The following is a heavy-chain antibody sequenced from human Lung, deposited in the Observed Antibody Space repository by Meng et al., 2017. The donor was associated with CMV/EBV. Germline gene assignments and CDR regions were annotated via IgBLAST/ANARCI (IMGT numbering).Heavy chain of an antibody. Sequence: GGSLRLXXVVSGFSFSSYSMNWVRQAPGKGLEWVSYISSGSSTIYYADSVKGRFTISRDNAKNSLYLQMNSLRAEDTAVYYCARGVGSSGYYPDYWGQGTLVXVSS. CDR3: ARGVGSSGYYPDY. V-gene: IGHV3-48*04. CDR1: GFSFSSYS. CDR2: ISSGSSTI. J-gene: IGHJ4*02. D-gene: IGHD3-22*01.